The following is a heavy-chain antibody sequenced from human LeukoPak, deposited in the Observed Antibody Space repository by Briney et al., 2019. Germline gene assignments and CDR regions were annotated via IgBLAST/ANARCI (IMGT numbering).Heavy chain of an antibody. CDR1: GFTFRSYG. CDR3: AKDSSSGDNYYYYYMDV. V-gene: IGHV3-30*18. D-gene: IGHD6-6*01. Sequence: GGSLRLSCAASGFTFRSYGMHWVRQAPGKGLEWVAVISYDGSNKYYAGSVKGRFTISRDNFKNTLYLQMNSLRAEDTAVYYCAKDSSSGDNYYYYYMDVRGKGTTVTVSS. CDR2: ISYDGSNK. J-gene: IGHJ6*03.